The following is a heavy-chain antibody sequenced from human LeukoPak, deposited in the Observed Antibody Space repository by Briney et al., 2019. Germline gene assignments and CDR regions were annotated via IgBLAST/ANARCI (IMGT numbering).Heavy chain of an antibody. CDR1: GYTFTGYY. J-gene: IGHJ4*02. CDR2: INPNSGGT. Sequence: ASVKVSCKASGYTFTGYYMHWVRQAPGQGLEWMGWINPNSGGTNYAQKFQGRVTMTRDTSISIAYMELSRLRSDDTAVYYCARGTFRYSSGWYHFDYWGQGTLVTVSS. V-gene: IGHV1-2*02. CDR3: ARGTFRYSSGWYHFDY. D-gene: IGHD6-19*01.